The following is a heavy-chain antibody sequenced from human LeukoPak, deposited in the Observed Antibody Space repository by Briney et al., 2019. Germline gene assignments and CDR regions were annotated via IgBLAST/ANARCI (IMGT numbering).Heavy chain of an antibody. CDR2: IYSSGST. Sequence: PSETLTLTCTVSGGSISSGDYYWSWIRQHPGKGLEWIGYIYSSGSTYYSPSLKSQLTISLDTSKNQFSLKLSSVTAADTAVYYCARTDSSGYYGHYWGQGTLVTVSS. J-gene: IGHJ4*02. V-gene: IGHV4-31*01. CDR1: GGSISSGDYY. D-gene: IGHD3-22*01. CDR3: ARTDSSGYYGHY.